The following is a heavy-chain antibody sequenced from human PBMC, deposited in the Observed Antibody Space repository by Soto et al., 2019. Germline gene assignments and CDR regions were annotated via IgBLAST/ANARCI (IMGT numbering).Heavy chain of an antibody. CDR3: ARDGSSSFHY. J-gene: IGHJ4*02. CDR1: GFTFSSYS. V-gene: IGHV3-21*01. CDR2: ISSSSSYI. D-gene: IGHD6-13*01. Sequence: NPGGSLTLSCAASGFTFSSYSMNWVRQAPGKGLEWVSSISSSSSYIYYADSVKGRFTISRDNAKNSLYLQMTSLRAEDTAVYYCARDGSSSFHYWGQGTLVTVSS.